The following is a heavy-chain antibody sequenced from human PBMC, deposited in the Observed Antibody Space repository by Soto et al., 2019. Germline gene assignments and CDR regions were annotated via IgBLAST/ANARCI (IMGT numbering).Heavy chain of an antibody. CDR3: ARDSCGGDCSSDY. V-gene: IGHV1-69*13. J-gene: IGHJ4*02. CDR1: GGTFSSYA. Sequence: SVKVSCKASGGTFSSYAISWVRQAPGQGLEWMGGIIPIFGTANYAQKFQGRVTITADESTSKAYMELSSLRSEDTAVYYCARDSCGGDCSSDYWGKGTLGTVYS. CDR2: IIPIFGTA. D-gene: IGHD2-21*02.